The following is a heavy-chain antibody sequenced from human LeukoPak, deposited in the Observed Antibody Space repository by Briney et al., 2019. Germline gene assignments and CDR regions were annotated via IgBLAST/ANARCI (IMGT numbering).Heavy chain of an antibody. J-gene: IGHJ6*02. CDR3: AEAREYYYYYGMDV. CDR2: IIPIFGTA. Sequence: ASVKVSCKASGDTFSSYAISWVRQAPGQGLEWMGGIIPIFGTANYAQKFQGRVTITADESTSTAYMELSSLRSEDTAVYYCAEAREYYYYYGMDVWGQGTTVTVSS. CDR1: GDTFSSYA. V-gene: IGHV1-69*13. D-gene: IGHD1-26*01.